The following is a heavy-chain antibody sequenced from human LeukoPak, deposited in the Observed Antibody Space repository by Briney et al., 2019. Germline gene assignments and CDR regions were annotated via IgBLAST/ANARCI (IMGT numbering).Heavy chain of an antibody. J-gene: IGHJ4*02. V-gene: IGHV1-2*02. CDR2: INPNSGGT. CDR1: GYTFTGYY. Sequence: ASVKVSCKASGYTFTGYYMHWVRQAPGQGLEWMGWINPNSGGTNYAQKFQGRVTMTRDTSISTAYMELSRLRSDDTAVYCCARDLVRIVPAAIGTGRAMGYWGQGTLVTVSS. D-gene: IGHD2-2*02. CDR3: ARDLVRIVPAAIGTGRAMGY.